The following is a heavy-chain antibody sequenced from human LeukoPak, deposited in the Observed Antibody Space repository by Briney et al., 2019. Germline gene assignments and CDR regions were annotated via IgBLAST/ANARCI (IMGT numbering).Heavy chain of an antibody. CDR1: GFIPSSYW. J-gene: IGHJ4*02. CDR3: ARSRTYGDYGRGLDY. V-gene: IGHV3-74*01. D-gene: IGHD4-17*01. CDR2: INTDGFST. Sequence: GGSLRLSCAASGFIPSSYWMHWVRQPPGKGLVYIACINTDGFSTSYADSVKGRFTISRDNAKNTLYLQMNSLRAEDTAVYYCARSRTYGDYGRGLDYCGQGTLVTVSS.